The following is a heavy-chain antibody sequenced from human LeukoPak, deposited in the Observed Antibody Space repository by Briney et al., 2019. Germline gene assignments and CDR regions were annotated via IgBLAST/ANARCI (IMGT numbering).Heavy chain of an antibody. D-gene: IGHD5-18*01. Sequence: GGSLRLSCAASGFTFNTYAIHWVRQAPGKGLEWVSYISSSGSTIYYADSVKGRFTISRDNAKNSLYLQMNSLRAEDTAVYYCARAGTALYFDYWGQGTLVTVSS. V-gene: IGHV3-48*04. CDR1: GFTFNTYA. J-gene: IGHJ4*02. CDR2: ISSSGSTI. CDR3: ARAGTALYFDY.